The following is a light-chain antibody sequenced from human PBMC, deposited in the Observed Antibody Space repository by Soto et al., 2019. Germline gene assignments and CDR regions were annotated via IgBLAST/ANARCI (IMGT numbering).Light chain of an antibody. V-gene: IGLV2-14*03. Sequence: QSALTQPASVSGSPGQSITISCTGTSSGVGGYDFVSWYQHHPGKAPRLMIYDVSHRPSGVSDRFSASKSGNTASLTISGLLAEDEADYYCSSYTRSSTYVFGTGTKLTVL. CDR3: SSYTRSSTYV. J-gene: IGLJ1*01. CDR1: SSGVGGYDF. CDR2: DVS.